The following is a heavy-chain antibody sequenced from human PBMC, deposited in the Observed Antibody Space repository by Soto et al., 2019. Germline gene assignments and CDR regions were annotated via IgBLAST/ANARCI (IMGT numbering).Heavy chain of an antibody. CDR2: ISYDGSNK. Sequence: QVQLVESGGGVVQPGRSLRLSCAASGFTFSNNAMDWVRQAPGKGLEWVAVISYDGSNKYIAESVKGRFTISRDNSKKTLFLQMNSLRAEDTAVYYCARGTKTSACSAMDVWGQGNRVNVSS. CDR1: GFTFSNNA. D-gene: IGHD2-15*01. J-gene: IGHJ6*02. V-gene: IGHV3-30-3*01. CDR3: ARGTKTSACSAMDV.